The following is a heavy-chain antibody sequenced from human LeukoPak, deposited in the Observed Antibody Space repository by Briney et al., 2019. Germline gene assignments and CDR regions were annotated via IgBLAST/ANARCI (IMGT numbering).Heavy chain of an antibody. Sequence: GGSLRLSCAASGSTFSNYGMHWVRQAPGKGLEWVAVISYDGSNKYYADSVKGRFTISRDNSKNTLYLQMNSLRAEDTAVYYCAKDVSSSNSWYGGVDYWGQGTLVTVSS. CDR3: AKDVSSSNSWYGGVDY. J-gene: IGHJ4*02. CDR2: ISYDGSNK. CDR1: GSTFSNYG. V-gene: IGHV3-30*18. D-gene: IGHD6-13*01.